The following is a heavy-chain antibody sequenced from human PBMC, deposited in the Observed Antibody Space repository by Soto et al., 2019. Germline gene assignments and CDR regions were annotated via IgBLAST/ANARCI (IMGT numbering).Heavy chain of an antibody. V-gene: IGHV1-18*01. CDR2: ISAYNGNT. CDR3: ARDSPPVDY. Sequence: QVQLVQSGAEVKKPGASVNVSCKASGYTFPSYGLSWVRQAPGQGLEWMGWISAYNGNTNYAQQLQGRVTMTTDTSTRTADMELRSLTSDDTAFYYCARDSPPVDYWGQGTLVTVSS. CDR1: GYTFPSYG. J-gene: IGHJ4*02.